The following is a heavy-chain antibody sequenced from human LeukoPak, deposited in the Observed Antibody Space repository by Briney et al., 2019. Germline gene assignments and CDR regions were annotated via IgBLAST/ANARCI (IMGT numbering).Heavy chain of an antibody. J-gene: IGHJ4*02. Sequence: ASVKVSCKASGYTFTSYGVSWVRQASGQGLEWMGWISAYNGNTNYAQKLQGRVTMTTDTSTSTAYMELRSLRSDDTAVYYCARGSDGRAAAGISDYWGQGTLVTVSS. D-gene: IGHD6-13*01. CDR3: ARGSDGRAAAGISDY. CDR2: ISAYNGNT. V-gene: IGHV1-18*01. CDR1: GYTFTSYG.